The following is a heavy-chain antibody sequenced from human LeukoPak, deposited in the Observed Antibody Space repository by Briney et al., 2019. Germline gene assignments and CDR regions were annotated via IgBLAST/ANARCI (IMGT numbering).Heavy chain of an antibody. CDR1: GYTFTNYH. D-gene: IGHD2-21*02. V-gene: IGHV1-46*01. J-gene: IGHJ3*02. CDR3: ARRVVTATHDAFDI. CDR2: INPSGDST. Sequence: GASVKVPCKASGYTFTNYHLHWVRQAPGQGLEWMGIINPSGDSTTYAQKFQGRVTVTRDTSTSTVYMELSSLTSEDTAVYYCARRVVTATHDAFDIWGQGTMVTVSS.